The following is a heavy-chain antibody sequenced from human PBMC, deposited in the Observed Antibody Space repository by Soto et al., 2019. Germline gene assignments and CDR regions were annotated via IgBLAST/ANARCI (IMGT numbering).Heavy chain of an antibody. CDR1: GGSISSGGYY. J-gene: IGHJ3*02. Sequence: PSETRSLTCTVSGGSISSGGYYWSWIRQHPGKGLEWIGYIYYSGSTYYNPSLKSRVTISVDTSKNQFSLKLSSVTTAAPAVYYCARDVPESSSWREGVGAFDSWGQVTVVTVS. V-gene: IGHV4-31*03. CDR2: IYYSGST. CDR3: ARDVPESSSWREGVGAFDS. D-gene: IGHD6-13*01.